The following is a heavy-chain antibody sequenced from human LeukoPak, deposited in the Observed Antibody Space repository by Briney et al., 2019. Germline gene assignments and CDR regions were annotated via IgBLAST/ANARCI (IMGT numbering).Heavy chain of an antibody. J-gene: IGHJ4*02. CDR2: MNPNSGNT. V-gene: IGHV1-8*01. D-gene: IGHD3-10*01. CDR1: GYTFTSYD. CDR3: ARGKPYGSGSYYIFDY. Sequence: ASVKVSCKASGYTFTSYDINWVRQATGQGLEWMGWMNPNSGNTGYAQKFQGRVTMTRNTSISTAYMELSSLRSEDTAVYYCARGKPYGSGSYYIFDYWGQGTLVTVSS.